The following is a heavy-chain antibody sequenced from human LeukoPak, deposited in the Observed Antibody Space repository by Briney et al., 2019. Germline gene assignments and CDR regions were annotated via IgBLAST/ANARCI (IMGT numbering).Heavy chain of an antibody. Sequence: PSETLSLTSTVPDGSISNSFWNWVWQPPGKGLEWIAYIYTSGSTNYNPAFKSRVTLSVDTSKSQFSLRLNSVTASDTAVYYCANSYDGKIVPFDNWGQGTLVTVSS. CDR1: DGSISNSF. V-gene: IGHV4-4*09. CDR2: IYTSGST. CDR3: ANSYDGKIVPFDN. J-gene: IGHJ4*02. D-gene: IGHD4-23*01.